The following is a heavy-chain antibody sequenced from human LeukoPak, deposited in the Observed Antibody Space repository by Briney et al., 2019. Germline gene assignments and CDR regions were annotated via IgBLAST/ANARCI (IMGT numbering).Heavy chain of an antibody. V-gene: IGHV1-2*02. CDR3: ARGATLYTGDSIYYFDY. J-gene: IGHJ4*02. D-gene: IGHD7-27*01. Sequence: ASVKVSCKASGYTFTRYYIHWVRPAPGQGLEWMGWINPNIGGTSYAKTFQGRVTMSRDTSISTAYMELSRLRSDDTAVYYCARGATLYTGDSIYYFDYWGQGSLVTVSS. CDR1: GYTFTRYY. CDR2: INPNIGGT.